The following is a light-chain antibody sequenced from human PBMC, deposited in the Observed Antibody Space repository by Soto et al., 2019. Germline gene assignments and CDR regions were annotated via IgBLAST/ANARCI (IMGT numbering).Light chain of an antibody. CDR2: GAS. CDR1: QSVSSN. J-gene: IGKJ2*01. CDR3: QQYNNWPYT. Sequence: EIVMTQSPATLSVSPGERAALSCRASQSVSSNFAWYQQKPGQAPRLLIYGASTRAIGIPARFSGSGSGTEFTLTISSLQSEDFAVYYCQQYNNWPYTFGQGTKLEIK. V-gene: IGKV3-15*01.